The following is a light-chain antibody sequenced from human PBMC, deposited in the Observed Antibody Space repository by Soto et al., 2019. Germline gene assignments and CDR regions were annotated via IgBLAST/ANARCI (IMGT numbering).Light chain of an antibody. J-gene: IGLJ2*01. CDR3: QSYDSSLSGVV. V-gene: IGLV1-40*01. CDR2: GNA. CDR1: SSNIGAHFD. Sequence: QAVVTQPPSVSGAPGQRVTISCTGSSSNIGAHFDVHWYQHLPGTAPKLLIYGNANRPSGVPDRFSGSKSGTSASLAITGLQAEDEADYYCQSYDSSLSGVVFGGGTKLTVL.